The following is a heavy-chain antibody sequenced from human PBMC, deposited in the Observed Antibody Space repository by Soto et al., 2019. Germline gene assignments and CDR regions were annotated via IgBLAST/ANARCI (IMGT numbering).Heavy chain of an antibody. V-gene: IGHV4-59*01. CDR2: IYYSGST. CDR3: AAGYTNEWYDFDY. J-gene: IGHJ4*02. CDR1: GVSITSYY. D-gene: IGHD6-19*01. Sequence: QVQLQESGPGLVKPSETLSLTCSVSGVSITSYYWSWIRQPPGKGLEWIGYIYYSGSTSYNPSLKSRVTMVVDTSKVPVSLKLISVTAADTAGYYCAAGYTNEWYDFDYWGQGPLVTVSS.